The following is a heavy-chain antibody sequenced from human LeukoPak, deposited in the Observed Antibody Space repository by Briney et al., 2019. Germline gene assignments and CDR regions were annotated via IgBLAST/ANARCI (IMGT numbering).Heavy chain of an antibody. CDR2: IYTSGST. J-gene: IGHJ4*02. V-gene: IGHV4-4*07. Sequence: SETLSLTCTVSGGSIYNFYWSWIRQPAGKGLEWIGRIYTSGSTDYSPSLKSRVTMSLDTSKNQFSLNLYSVTAADTAVYFCARESKTYDGSGYYHDSWGQGTLVTVSS. D-gene: IGHD3-22*01. CDR3: ARESKTYDGSGYYHDS. CDR1: GGSIYNFY.